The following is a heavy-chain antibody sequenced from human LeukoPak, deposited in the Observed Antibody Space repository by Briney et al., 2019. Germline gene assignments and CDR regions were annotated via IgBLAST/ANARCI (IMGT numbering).Heavy chain of an antibody. CDR1: GYTFTSYG. D-gene: IGHD6-13*01. CDR2: ISAYNGNT. V-gene: IGHV1-18*01. Sequence: AASVTVSCKPSGYTFTSYGISWVRQAPGQGLEGMGWISAYNGNTKNAQKFQGRVTMTTDTSTSTAYMELRSLRSDDTAVYYCARTSSTWYGGVGDYWGQGTLVTVSS. J-gene: IGHJ4*02. CDR3: ARTSSTWYGGVGDY.